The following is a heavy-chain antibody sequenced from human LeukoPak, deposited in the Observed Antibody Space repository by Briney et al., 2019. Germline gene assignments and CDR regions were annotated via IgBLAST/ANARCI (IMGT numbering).Heavy chain of an antibody. CDR2: INTNTGNP. Sequence: GASVKVSCKASGYTFTSYAMNWVRQAPGQGLEWMGWINTNTGNPTYAQGFTGRFVFSLDTSVSTAYLQISSLKAEDTAVYYCARALEHRVRDAFDIWGQGTMVTVSS. D-gene: IGHD6-13*01. CDR1: GYTFTSYA. J-gene: IGHJ3*02. V-gene: IGHV7-4-1*02. CDR3: ARALEHRVRDAFDI.